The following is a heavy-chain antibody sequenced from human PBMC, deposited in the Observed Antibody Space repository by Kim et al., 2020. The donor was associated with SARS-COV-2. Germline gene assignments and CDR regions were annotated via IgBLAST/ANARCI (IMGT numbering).Heavy chain of an antibody. D-gene: IGHD6-19*01. CDR3: ARGWFRSIAVAGHNLYYYYYGMDV. V-gene: IGHV1-8*01. CDR2: MNPNSGNT. CDR1: GYTFTSYD. Sequence: ASVKVSCKASGYTFTSYDINWVRQATGQGLEWMGWMNPNSGNTGYAQKFQGRVTMTRNTSISTAYMELSSLRSEDTAVYYCARGWFRSIAVAGHNLYYYYYGMDVWGQGTTVTVSS. J-gene: IGHJ6*02.